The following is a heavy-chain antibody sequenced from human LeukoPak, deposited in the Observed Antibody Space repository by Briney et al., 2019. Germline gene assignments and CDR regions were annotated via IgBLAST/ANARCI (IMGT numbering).Heavy chain of an antibody. CDR3: ATDSRGWYLFDY. V-gene: IGHV1-24*01. Sequence: GASVKVSCKVSGYTLTELSMHWVRQAPGKGLEWMGGFDPEDGETIYAQKFQGRVTMTEDTSTDTAYMELSSLRSEDTAVYYCATDSRGWYLFDYWGQGTLVAVSS. J-gene: IGHJ4*02. D-gene: IGHD6-19*01. CDR1: GYTLTELS. CDR2: FDPEDGET.